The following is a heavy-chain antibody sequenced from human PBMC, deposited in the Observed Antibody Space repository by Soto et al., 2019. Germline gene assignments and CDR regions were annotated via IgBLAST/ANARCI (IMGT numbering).Heavy chain of an antibody. CDR3: ARGLRNYYDRSGLHY. CDR2: ISYTGSTI. D-gene: IGHD3-22*01. Sequence: PGGSLRLSCVGSEFTLSNYEMNWVRQAPGKGLEWVSYISYTGSTIYYADSVRGRFTISRDNSKNSLYLQMNSLRAEDTAVYYCARGLRNYYDRSGLHYWGQGTLVTVSS. V-gene: IGHV3-48*03. J-gene: IGHJ4*02. CDR1: EFTLSNYE.